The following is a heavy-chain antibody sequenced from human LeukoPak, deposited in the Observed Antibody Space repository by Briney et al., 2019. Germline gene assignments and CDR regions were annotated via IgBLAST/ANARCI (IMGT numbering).Heavy chain of an antibody. Sequence: GGSLRLSCAASGFTFSSFAMSWVRQAPGKGLEWVSVVSGRGINTDYADSVRGRFSISRDNSKNTLYLLLNSLSAEDTAVYYCAKDKVGTNLGSAFDSWGQGTMVTVSS. CDR3: AKDKVGTNLGSAFDS. CDR1: GFTFSSFA. D-gene: IGHD7-27*01. V-gene: IGHV3-23*01. CDR2: VSGRGINT. J-gene: IGHJ3*02.